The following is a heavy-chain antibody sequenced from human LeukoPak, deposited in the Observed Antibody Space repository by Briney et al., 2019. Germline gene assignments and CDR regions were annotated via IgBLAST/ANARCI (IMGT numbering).Heavy chain of an antibody. J-gene: IGHJ5*02. Sequence: SETLSLTCTVSGGSISSYYWSWLRQPPGKGLEWIGSVYYSGNTNYNPSLKSRVTISVDTSKNQFSLKLTSVTAADTAVYYCARVVPAAPPVGWFDPWGQGTLVTVSS. D-gene: IGHD2-2*01. CDR2: VYYSGNT. V-gene: IGHV4-59*01. CDR3: ARVVPAAPPVGWFDP. CDR1: GGSISSYY.